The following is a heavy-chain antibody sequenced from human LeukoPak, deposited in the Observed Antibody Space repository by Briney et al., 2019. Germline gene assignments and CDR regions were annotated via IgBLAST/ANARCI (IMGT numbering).Heavy chain of an antibody. CDR1: GYTFTGYY. J-gene: IGHJ4*02. V-gene: IGHV1-69*05. Sequence: ASVKVSCKASGYTFTGYYMHWVRQAPGQGLEWMGGIIPIFGTANYAQKFQGRVTITTDESTSTAYMELSSLRSEDTAVYYCAREGIAARPGLYYFDYWGQGTLVTVSS. CDR2: IIPIFGTA. CDR3: AREGIAARPGLYYFDY. D-gene: IGHD6-6*01.